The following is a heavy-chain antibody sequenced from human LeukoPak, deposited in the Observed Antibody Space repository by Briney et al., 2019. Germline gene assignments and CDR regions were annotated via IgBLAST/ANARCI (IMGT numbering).Heavy chain of an antibody. D-gene: IGHD4/OR15-4a*01. CDR3: AATIKRDYGDTNLDY. Sequence: KPSETLSLTCTVPGDSISSYFWSWIRQPPGKGLEWIGYMHNGVHTNYNPSLKSRVTISGDTSKNQVSLKLTSVTAADTAVYHCAATIKRDYGDTNLDYWGQGTLVTVSS. V-gene: IGHV4-59*01. J-gene: IGHJ4*02. CDR2: MHNGVHT. CDR1: GDSISSYF.